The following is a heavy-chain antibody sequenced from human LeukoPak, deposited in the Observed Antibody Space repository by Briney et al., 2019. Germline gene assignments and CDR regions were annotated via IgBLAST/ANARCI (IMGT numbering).Heavy chain of an antibody. D-gene: IGHD3-9*01. CDR2: ISYDGSNK. V-gene: IGHV3-30*18. CDR1: GSTFSSHT. Sequence: GGSLRLSCAASGSTFSSHTMHWVRQAPGKGLEWVAVISYDGSNKYYADSVKGRFTISRDNSKNTLYLQMNSLRAEDTAVYYCAKVSTIFEHYYFDYWGQGTLVTVSS. J-gene: IGHJ4*02. CDR3: AKVSTIFEHYYFDY.